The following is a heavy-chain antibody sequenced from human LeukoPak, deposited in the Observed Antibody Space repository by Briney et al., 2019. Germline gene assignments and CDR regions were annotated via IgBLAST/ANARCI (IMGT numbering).Heavy chain of an antibody. CDR1: GGSISRYY. V-gene: IGHV4-59*01. CDR3: ARERAMVRGAVNPVFDP. Sequence: SETLSLTCTVSGGSISRYYWSWIRQPPGKGLEWIGYIYYSGSTNYNPSLKSRVTISVDTSKNQFSLKLSSVTAADTAVYYCARERAMVRGAVNPVFDPWGQGTLVTVSS. CDR2: IYYSGST. J-gene: IGHJ5*02. D-gene: IGHD3-10*01.